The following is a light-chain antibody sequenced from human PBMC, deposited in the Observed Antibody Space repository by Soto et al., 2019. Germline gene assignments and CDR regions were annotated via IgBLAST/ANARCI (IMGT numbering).Light chain of an antibody. J-gene: IGLJ1*01. CDR3: CSYTTSSTPYV. Sequence: QSVLTQPASVSGSPGQSITISCTGASSDVGGYDYVSWYQQHPGKAPKLMIYDVTTRPSGVSNRFSGSKSGNTASLTISGLQAEDEADYYCCSYTTSSTPYVFGTGNKLTVL. CDR1: SSDVGGYDY. V-gene: IGLV2-14*01. CDR2: DVT.